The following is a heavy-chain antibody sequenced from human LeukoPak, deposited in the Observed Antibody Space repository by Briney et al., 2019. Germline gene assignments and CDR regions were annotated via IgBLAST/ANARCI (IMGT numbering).Heavy chain of an antibody. Sequence: SETLSLTCTVSGGSISSYYWSWIRQPPGKGLEWIGYIYYSGSTNYNPSLKSRVTISVDTSKNQFSLKLSSVTAADTAVYYCARRLDLGYGDYWYFDLWGRGTLVTVSS. V-gene: IGHV4-59*08. CDR2: IYYSGST. CDR1: GGSISSYY. CDR3: ARRLDLGYGDYWYFDL. D-gene: IGHD4-17*01. J-gene: IGHJ2*01.